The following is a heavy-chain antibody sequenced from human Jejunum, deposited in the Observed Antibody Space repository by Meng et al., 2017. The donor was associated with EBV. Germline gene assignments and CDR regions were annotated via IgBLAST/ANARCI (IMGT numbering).Heavy chain of an antibody. CDR3: AKARAGYTDGFDS. V-gene: IGHV3-30*18. CDR1: GLTFSGFG. CDR2: ISHDGSNK. J-gene: IGHJ4*02. Sequence: QGPLCAFGGALVHLWSSHGRSCSASGLTFSGFGMHWVPHSPCNLLEWDALISHDGSNKYYADSVKCRLTISRDNSTNTLYLQTHIPRPQDPAVYYCAKARAGYTDGFDSWGQGTLVTVSS. D-gene: IGHD5-18*01.